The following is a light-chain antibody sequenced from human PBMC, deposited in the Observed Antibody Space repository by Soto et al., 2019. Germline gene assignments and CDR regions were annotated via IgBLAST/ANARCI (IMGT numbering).Light chain of an antibody. V-gene: IGKV3-15*01. CDR1: QSVSSN. Sequence: EIVMTQSPATLSVSPGERATLSCRASQSVSSNLAWYQQKPGQAPRVLIYGASTRATGIPARFSGSGSGTEFTLTISSLQSEDCAVYYCQQYNNWPSWTFGQGTKVEIK. CDR2: GAS. J-gene: IGKJ1*01. CDR3: QQYNNWPSWT.